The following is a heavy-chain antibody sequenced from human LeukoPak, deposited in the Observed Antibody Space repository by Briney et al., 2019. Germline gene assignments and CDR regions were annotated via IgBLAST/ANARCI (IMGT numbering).Heavy chain of an antibody. CDR2: ISSSGSTI. J-gene: IGHJ4*02. V-gene: IGHV3-48*03. CDR1: GFTFSSYE. CDR3: ARVGGLTGYVY. D-gene: IGHD3-9*01. Sequence: GGSLRLSCAASGFTFSSYEMNWVRQAPGKGLKWVSYISSSGSTIYYADSVKGRFTISRDNAKNSLYLQMNSLRAEDTAVYYCARVGGLTGYVYWGQGTLVTVSS.